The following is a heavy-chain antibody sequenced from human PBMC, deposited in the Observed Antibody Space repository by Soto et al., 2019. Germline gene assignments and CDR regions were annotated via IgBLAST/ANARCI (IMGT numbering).Heavy chain of an antibody. CDR2: INHSGST. CDR3: ARGRGVTGTRRKYYFDY. V-gene: IGHV4-34*01. Sequence: SETLSLTCAVYGGSFSGYYWSWIRQPPGKGLEWIGEINHSGSTNYNPSLKSRVTISVDTSKNQFSLKLSSATAADTAVYYCARGRGVTGTRRKYYFDYWGQGTLVTVSS. D-gene: IGHD1-20*01. J-gene: IGHJ4*02. CDR1: GGSFSGYY.